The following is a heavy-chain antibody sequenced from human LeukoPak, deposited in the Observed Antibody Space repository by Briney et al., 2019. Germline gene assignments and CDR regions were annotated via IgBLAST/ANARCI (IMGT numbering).Heavy chain of an antibody. V-gene: IGHV6-1*01. J-gene: IGHJ5*02. D-gene: IGHD5-18*01. CDR3: ARGGGYSYGYWSGGHNWFDP. CDR2: TYYRSKWYN. Sequence: SQTLSLTCAISGDSVSSNSAAWNWIRQSPSRGLEWLGRTYYRSKWYNDYAVSVKSRISINPDTSKNQFSLKLSSVTAADTAVYYCARGGGYSYGYWSGGHNWFDPWGQGTLVTVSS. CDR1: GDSVSSNSAA.